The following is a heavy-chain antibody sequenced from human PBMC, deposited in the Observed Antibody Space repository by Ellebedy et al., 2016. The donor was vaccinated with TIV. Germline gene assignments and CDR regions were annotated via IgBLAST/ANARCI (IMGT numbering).Heavy chain of an antibody. CDR1: GSTLSRYA. Sequence: GESLKISCEASGSTLSRYAMNWVRQAPGKGLEWVSYISISSSNIHYAESVKGRFIISRDNAKNALFLQMNSLRDEDTALYYCARDRDGHNDLWGQGTLVTVSS. CDR2: ISISSSNI. J-gene: IGHJ5*02. V-gene: IGHV3-48*02. D-gene: IGHD5-24*01. CDR3: ARDRDGHNDL.